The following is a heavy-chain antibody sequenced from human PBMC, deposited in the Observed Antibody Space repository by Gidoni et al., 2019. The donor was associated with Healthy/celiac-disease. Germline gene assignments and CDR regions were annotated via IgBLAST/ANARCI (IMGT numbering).Heavy chain of an antibody. V-gene: IGHV3-30*18. CDR1: GFTFSSYG. J-gene: IGHJ5*02. CDR2: ISYDGSNK. CDR3: AKGTIAVAET. D-gene: IGHD6-19*01. Sequence: QVQLVESGGGVVQPGRSLRLSCAASGFTFSSYGMHWVRQAPGKGLGWVAVISYDGSNKYYADSVKGRFTISRDNSKNTLYLQMNSLRAEDTAVYYCAKGTIAVAETWGQGTLVTVSS.